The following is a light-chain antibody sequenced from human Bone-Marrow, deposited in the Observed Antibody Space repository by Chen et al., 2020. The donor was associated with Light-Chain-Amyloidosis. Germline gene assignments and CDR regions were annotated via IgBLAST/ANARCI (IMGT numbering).Light chain of an antibody. J-gene: IGKJ3*01. CDR1: QSLLQSNGNNY. V-gene: IGKV2-28*01. CDR2: LGS. Sequence: EIVMTQSPLYLPVTPGEPASISCRSSQSLLQSNGNNYLDWYLQKPGQSPQLLIYLGSHRASGVPDRFSGSGSGTDFTLKISRVEAEDVGIYYCMQALQTPLTFGPGTKVDLK. CDR3: MQALQTPLT.